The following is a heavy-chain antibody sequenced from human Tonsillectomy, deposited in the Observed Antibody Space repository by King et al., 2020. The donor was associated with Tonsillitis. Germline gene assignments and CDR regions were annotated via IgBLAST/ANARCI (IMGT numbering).Heavy chain of an antibody. V-gene: IGHV4-30-2*01. CDR1: GGSISSGAYS. D-gene: IGHD6-6*01. Sequence: QLQESGSGLVKPSQTLSLTCAVSGGSISSGAYSWSSWSWIRQPPGKGLEWIGYIYHSGSTYYNPSLKSRVTISVDTSKNQFSLKLSSVTAADTAVYYCARAISSSFTCGMDVWGQGTTVTVSS. CDR2: IYHSGST. J-gene: IGHJ6*02. CDR3: ARAISSSFTCGMDV.